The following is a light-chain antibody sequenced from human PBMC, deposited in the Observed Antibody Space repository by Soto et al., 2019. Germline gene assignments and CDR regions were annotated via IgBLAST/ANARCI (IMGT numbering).Light chain of an antibody. Sequence: QSALTQPASVSGSPGQSITISCTGTSGDVGAYDFVSWYQHHPGKAPRLVIHDVSRRPAEASDRFSGSKSGSTASLTISSLQAEDEADYYCVSFTVHYSYVFGTGTKLTVL. CDR1: SGDVGAYDF. CDR3: VSFTVHYSYV. V-gene: IGLV2-14*01. CDR2: DVS. J-gene: IGLJ1*01.